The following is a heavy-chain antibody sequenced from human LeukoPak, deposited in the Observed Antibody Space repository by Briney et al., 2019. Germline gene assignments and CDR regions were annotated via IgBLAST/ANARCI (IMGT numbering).Heavy chain of an antibody. D-gene: IGHD6-19*01. CDR3: ARGLGKAVAGTNWFDP. V-gene: IGHV1-2*02. J-gene: IGHJ5*02. CDR1: GYTFTSYY. Sequence: ASVKVSCKASGYTFTSYYMHWVRQAPGQGLEWMGWINPNSGGTNYAQKFQGRVTMTRDTSISTAYMELSRLRSDDTAVYYCARGLGKAVAGTNWFDPWGQGTLVTVSS. CDR2: INPNSGGT.